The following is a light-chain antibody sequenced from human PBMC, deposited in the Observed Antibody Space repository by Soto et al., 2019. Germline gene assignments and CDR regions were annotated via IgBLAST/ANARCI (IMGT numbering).Light chain of an antibody. V-gene: IGKV3-11*01. Sequence: EIVLTQSPATLSLSPGEGATLSCRASQSVGTYLAWYQQKPGQSPRLLIYGASNRATGIPARFSGSGSGTDFTLSISSLEPEDFAIYYCQQRSNWPPSITFGHGTRLEI. J-gene: IGKJ5*01. CDR1: QSVGTY. CDR2: GAS. CDR3: QQRSNWPPSIT.